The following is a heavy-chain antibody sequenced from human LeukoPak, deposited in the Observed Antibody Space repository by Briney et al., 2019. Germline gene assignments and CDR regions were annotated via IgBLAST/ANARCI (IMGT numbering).Heavy chain of an antibody. CDR2: LYYSGST. D-gene: IGHD2-2*01. V-gene: IGHV4-31*03. J-gene: IGHJ5*02. CDR1: GGSISSGGYY. CDR3: ARDGGGYCSSTSCNWFDP. Sequence: SETLSLTCTVSGGSISSGGYYWSWIRQHPGKGLEWIGYLYYSGSTYYNPSLKSRVTISVDTSKNQFSLKLSSVTAADTAVYYCARDGGGYCSSTSCNWFDPWGQGTLVTVSS.